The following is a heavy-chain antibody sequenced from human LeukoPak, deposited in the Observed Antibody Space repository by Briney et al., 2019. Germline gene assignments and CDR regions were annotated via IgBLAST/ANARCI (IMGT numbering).Heavy chain of an antibody. CDR2: FDPEEGET. V-gene: IGHV1-24*01. CDR1: GYTLTELS. CDR3: ATTRPRTYYDYVWGSYRQPSFDY. Sequence: VASVKVSCKVSGYTLTELSMHWVRQAPGKGLEWMRGFDPEEGETIYAQKFQGRVTMTEDTSTDTAYMELSSLRSEDTAVYYCATTRPRTYYDYVWGSYRQPSFDYWGQGTLVTVSS. D-gene: IGHD3-16*02. J-gene: IGHJ4*02.